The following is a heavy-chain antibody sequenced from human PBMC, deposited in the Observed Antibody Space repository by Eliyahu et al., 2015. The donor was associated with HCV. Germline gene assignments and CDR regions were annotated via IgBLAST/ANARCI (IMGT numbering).Heavy chain of an antibody. CDR2: INXKTGGT. CDR3: ARDGDYYGAGSYAYGFDV. Sequence: QVQLVQSGAEVKXPGASVTVSCKASGYTFTGHYIHWVRQAPGQGLEWVGWINXKTGGTKYAQNFQGRVAMTRDTSISTAYMELRRLRSDDAALYYCARDGDYYGAGSYAYGFDVWGQGTTVIVSS. D-gene: IGHD3-10*01. CDR1: GYTFTGHY. J-gene: IGHJ6*02. V-gene: IGHV1-2*02.